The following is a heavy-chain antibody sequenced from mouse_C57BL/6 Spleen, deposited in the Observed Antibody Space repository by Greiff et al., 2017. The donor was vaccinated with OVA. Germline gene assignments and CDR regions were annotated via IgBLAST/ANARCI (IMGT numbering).Heavy chain of an antibody. CDR2: ISNTANGHTT. D-gene: IGHD1-1*01. CDR1: GFTFTDYY. J-gene: IGHJ2*01. Sequence: DVQLVESGGGLVQPGGSLSLSCAASGFTFTDYYMSWVRQPPGKALEWLGFISNTANGHTTEYSASVKGRFTISRDNSQSILYIQMSALRAEDSATYYCARYPYTTGYFGYWGQGTTRTVSS. CDR3: ARYPYTTGYFGY. V-gene: IGHV7-3*01.